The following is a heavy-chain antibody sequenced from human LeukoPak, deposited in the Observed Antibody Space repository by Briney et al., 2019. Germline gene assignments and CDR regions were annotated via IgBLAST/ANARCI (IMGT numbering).Heavy chain of an antibody. CDR1: GGSLSGYF. J-gene: IGHJ3*02. D-gene: IGHD2-21*02. CDR2: INHSGIT. V-gene: IGHV4-34*01. Sequence: PSETLSLTCGVYGGSLSGYFWSWIRQPPGKGLEWIGEINHSGITNYNPSLKSRVTISVDTSKNQFSLKLSSVTAADTAVYYCARDLIVVVTAARERPDASDIWGQGTMVTVSS. CDR3: ARDLIVVVTAARERPDASDI.